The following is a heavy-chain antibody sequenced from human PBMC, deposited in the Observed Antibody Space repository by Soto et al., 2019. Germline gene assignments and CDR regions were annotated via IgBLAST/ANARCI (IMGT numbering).Heavy chain of an antibody. CDR1: GFSFSEYT. CDR2: ISKGSDYI. CDR3: AKDSGCVNNACAYDP. V-gene: IGHV3-21*01. Sequence: KSGGSLRLSCAASGFSFSEYTMNWVREAPGKGLEWVSSISKGSDYIFYADKVKGRFTISRDNARNSLHLQMTSLRVEDTAVYYCAKDSGCVNNACAYDPWGQGTLVTVSS. J-gene: IGHJ5*02. D-gene: IGHD1-20*01.